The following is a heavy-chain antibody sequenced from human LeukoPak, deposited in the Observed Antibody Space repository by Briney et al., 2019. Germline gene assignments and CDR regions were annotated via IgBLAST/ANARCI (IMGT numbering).Heavy chain of an antibody. CDR3: ARHMPREGDALDT. J-gene: IGHJ3*02. CDR2: IYYSGST. D-gene: IGHD2-2*01. V-gene: IGHV4-59*01. CDR1: GGSISSYY. Sequence: PSETLSLTCTVSGGSISSYYWSWIRQPPGKGLEWIGYIYYSGSTNHSPSLKSRVTISVDTSKNQFSLKLSSVTAADTAVYYCARHMPREGDALDTWGQGTLVTVSS.